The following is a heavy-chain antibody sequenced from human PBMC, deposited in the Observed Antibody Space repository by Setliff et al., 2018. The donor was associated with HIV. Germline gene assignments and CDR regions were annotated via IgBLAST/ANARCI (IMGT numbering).Heavy chain of an antibody. D-gene: IGHD3-22*01. CDR3: ARGLLDRSGHRSDCFDS. Sequence: SETLSLTCAVYSGSFSGYYWSWIRQPPGKGLEWMGEINHSGSTNYNPSLKSRVTVSVDTSKNQFSLRLRSVPAADTAVYYCARGLLDRSGHRSDCFDSWGRGTPVTVSS. J-gene: IGHJ5*01. CDR1: SGSFSGYY. CDR2: INHSGST. V-gene: IGHV4-34*01.